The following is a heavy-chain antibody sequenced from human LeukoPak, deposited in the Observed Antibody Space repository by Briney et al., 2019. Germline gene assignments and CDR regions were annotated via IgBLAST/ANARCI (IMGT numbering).Heavy chain of an antibody. Sequence: PGGSLRLSCAASAFTVSSNYMSWVRQAPGKGLEWVSVIYSGGSTYYADSVKGRFTISRDNSKNTLYLQMNSLRAEDTAVYYCARVLHYYGSGSYIEGDNWFDPWGQGTLVTVSS. J-gene: IGHJ5*02. CDR3: ARVLHYYGSGSYIEGDNWFDP. CDR2: IYSGGST. D-gene: IGHD3-10*01. V-gene: IGHV3-53*01. CDR1: AFTVSSNY.